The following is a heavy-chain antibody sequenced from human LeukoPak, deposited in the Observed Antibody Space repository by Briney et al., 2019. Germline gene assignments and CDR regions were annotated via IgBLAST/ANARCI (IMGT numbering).Heavy chain of an antibody. Sequence: ASVKVSCKASGYTFTGYYTHWVRQAPGQGLEWMGRINPNSGGTNYAQKFQGRVTMTRDTSISTAYMELSRLRSGDTAVYYCARASYYYDSSGYYYVDYFDYWGQGTLVTVSS. J-gene: IGHJ4*02. D-gene: IGHD3-22*01. CDR2: INPNSGGT. CDR3: ARASYYYDSSGYYYVDYFDY. CDR1: GYTFTGYY. V-gene: IGHV1-2*06.